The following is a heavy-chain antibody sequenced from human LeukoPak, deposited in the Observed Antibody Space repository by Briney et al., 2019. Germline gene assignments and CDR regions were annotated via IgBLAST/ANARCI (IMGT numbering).Heavy chain of an antibody. CDR1: GYTFTSYY. V-gene: IGHV1-46*01. J-gene: IGHJ3*02. D-gene: IGHD4/OR15-4a*01. Sequence: GASVKVSCKASGYTFTSYYMHWVRQAPGQGLEWMGIINPSGGSTSYAQKFQGRVTMTRDTSTSTVYMELSSLRSEDTAVYCCARDRQGAAFDIWGQGTMVTVSS. CDR3: ARDRQGAAFDI. CDR2: INPSGGST.